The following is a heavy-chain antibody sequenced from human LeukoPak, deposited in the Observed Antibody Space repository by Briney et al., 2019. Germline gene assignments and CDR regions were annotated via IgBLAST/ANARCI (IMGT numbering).Heavy chain of an antibody. V-gene: IGHV3-7*01. D-gene: IGHD3-22*01. Sequence: GGSLRLSCAASGFTSSSYWMSWVRQAPGKGLEWVANIKQDGSEKYYVDSVKGRFTISRDNAKNSLYLQMNSLRAEDTAVYYCARGSPHYDSSGYYSVLDYWGQGTLVTVSS. J-gene: IGHJ4*02. CDR3: ARGSPHYDSSGYYSVLDY. CDR1: GFTSSSYW. CDR2: IKQDGSEK.